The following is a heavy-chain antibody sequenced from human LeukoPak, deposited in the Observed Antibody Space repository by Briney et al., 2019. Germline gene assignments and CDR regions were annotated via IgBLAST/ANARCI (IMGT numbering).Heavy chain of an antibody. CDR2: IKQDGSEK. Sequence: PGGSLRLSCAASGFTFSSYWMSWVRQAPGKGLEWVANIKQDGSEKYYVDSVKGRFTISRDNAKNSLYLQMNSLRAEDTAVYYCARDVGTRITMVRGIDYFDYWGQGTLVTVSS. CDR1: GFTFSSYW. V-gene: IGHV3-7*01. CDR3: ARDVGTRITMVRGIDYFDY. D-gene: IGHD3-10*01. J-gene: IGHJ4*02.